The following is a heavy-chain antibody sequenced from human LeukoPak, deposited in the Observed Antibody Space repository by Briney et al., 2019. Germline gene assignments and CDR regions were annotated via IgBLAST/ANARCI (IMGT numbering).Heavy chain of an antibody. J-gene: IGHJ4*02. V-gene: IGHV4-61*01. D-gene: IGHD6-6*01. CDR3: ARGGPEYSSSLGLDY. Sequence: PSETLSLTCIVSGGSISSGSYYWSWIRQPPGKGLEWIGYIYYSGSTNYNPSLKSRVTISVDTSKNQFSLKLSSVTAADTAVYYCARGGPEYSSSLGLDYWGQGTLVTVSS. CDR2: IYYSGST. CDR1: GGSISSGSYY.